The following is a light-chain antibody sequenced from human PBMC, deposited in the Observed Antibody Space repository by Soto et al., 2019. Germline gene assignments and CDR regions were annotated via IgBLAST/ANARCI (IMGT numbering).Light chain of an antibody. V-gene: IGKV3-20*01. CDR1: QSVSSY. CDR3: HQDAGPPAT. Sequence: EIVLTQSPGTLSLSPGERATLSCRTSQSVSSYLAWYQHKPGQAPRLLIYGSSRMATDIPDRFSGSGSGTDFTLTISRLGPEDVAVYYCHQDAGPPATFGQGIKLEIK. CDR2: GSS. J-gene: IGKJ2*01.